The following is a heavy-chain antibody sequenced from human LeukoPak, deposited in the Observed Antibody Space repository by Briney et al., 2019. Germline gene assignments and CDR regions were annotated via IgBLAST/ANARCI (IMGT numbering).Heavy chain of an antibody. J-gene: IGHJ4*02. D-gene: IGHD3-3*01. Sequence: SETLSLTCAVYGGSFSGYYWSWIRQPPGKGLEWIGEINHSGGTNYNPSLKSRVTISVDTSKNQFSLKLSSVTAADTAVYYCARGPARITIFGVVIPGIWFDYWGQGTLVTVSS. CDR3: ARGPARITIFGVVIPGIWFDY. CDR1: GGSFSGYY. CDR2: INHSGGT. V-gene: IGHV4-34*01.